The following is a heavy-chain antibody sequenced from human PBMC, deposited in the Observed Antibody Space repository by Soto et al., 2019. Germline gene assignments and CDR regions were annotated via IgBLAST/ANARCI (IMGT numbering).Heavy chain of an antibody. Sequence: SETLSLTCAVYGGSFSGYYWSWIRQPPGKGLEWIGEINHSGSTNYNPSLKSRVTISVDTSKNQFSLKLSSVTAADTAVYYCARVWSGYYTGFYYYYVDVWGKGTTVTVSS. D-gene: IGHD3-3*01. CDR2: INHSGST. J-gene: IGHJ6*03. V-gene: IGHV4-34*01. CDR3: ARVWSGYYTGFYYYYVDV. CDR1: GGSFSGYY.